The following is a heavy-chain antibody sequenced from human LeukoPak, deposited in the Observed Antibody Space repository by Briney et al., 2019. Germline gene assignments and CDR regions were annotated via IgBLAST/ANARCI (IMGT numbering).Heavy chain of an antibody. CDR1: RYTLTSYG. V-gene: IGHV1-18*01. D-gene: IGHD3-10*01. CDR3: ARDRTYYYGSGSYPPDYYMDV. J-gene: IGHJ6*03. Sequence: ASVKVSCKASRYTLTSYGISWVRQAPGHGREWMGWISAYNGNTNYAQKLQGRVTMTTDTSTSTAYMELRSLRSDDTAVYYCARDRTYYYGSGSYPPDYYMDVWGKGTTVTVSS. CDR2: ISAYNGNT.